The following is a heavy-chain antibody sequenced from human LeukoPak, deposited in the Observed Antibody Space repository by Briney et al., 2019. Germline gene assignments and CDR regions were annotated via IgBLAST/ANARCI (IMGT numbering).Heavy chain of an antibody. CDR1: GFTFSSYS. CDR2: ISHDGSRT. Sequence: PGGSLRLSCAASGFTFSSYSMNWVRQAPGKGLVWVSGISHDGSRTRYADSVKGRFTISRDNAKNTLYLQMDSLRAEDTAVYYCATYDWSYDVDYWGQGTLVTVSS. J-gene: IGHJ4*02. CDR3: ATYDWSYDVDY. V-gene: IGHV3-74*01. D-gene: IGHD1-7*01.